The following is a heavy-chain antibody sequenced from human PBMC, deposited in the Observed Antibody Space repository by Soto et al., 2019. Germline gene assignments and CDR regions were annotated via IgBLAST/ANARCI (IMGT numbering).Heavy chain of an antibody. CDR2: INTDGSVT. J-gene: IGHJ4*02. D-gene: IGHD1-26*01. CDR1: GFTFNDFW. Sequence: PGGSLRLSCAGSGFTFNDFWMHWVGQAPGKGLVWVARINTDGSVTSHADSVKGRFTISRDNAKSTLYLQMDSLRAEDSAMYYCARQTGLGATNYWGRGTLVTVSS. V-gene: IGHV3-74*01. CDR3: ARQTGLGATNY.